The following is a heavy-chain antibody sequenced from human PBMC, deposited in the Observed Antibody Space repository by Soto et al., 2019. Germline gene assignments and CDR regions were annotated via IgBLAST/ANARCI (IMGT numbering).Heavy chain of an antibody. CDR1: GFTFSDYY. CDR3: AKENAMVRGVGPYYYYGMDV. D-gene: IGHD3-10*01. J-gene: IGHJ6*02. CDR2: ISSSGSTI. V-gene: IGHV3-11*04. Sequence: PGGSLRLSCAASGFTFSDYYMSWIRQAPGKGLEWVSYISSSGSTIYYADSVKGRFTISRDNSKNTLYLQMNSLRAEDTAVYYCAKENAMVRGVGPYYYYGMDVWGQGTTVTVSS.